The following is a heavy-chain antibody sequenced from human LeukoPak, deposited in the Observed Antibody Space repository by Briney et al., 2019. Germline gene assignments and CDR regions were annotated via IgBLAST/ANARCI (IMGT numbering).Heavy chain of an antibody. CDR3: ARGYSYGNSMDV. Sequence: SETLSLTCTVSGGSISSYYWSWIRQPPGKGLEWIGYIYTSGSTNYNPSLKSRVTISVDTSKNQFSLKLSSVTAADTAVYYCARGYSYGNSMDVWGKGTTVTISS. J-gene: IGHJ6*03. D-gene: IGHD5-18*01. V-gene: IGHV4-4*08. CDR2: IYTSGST. CDR1: GGSISSYY.